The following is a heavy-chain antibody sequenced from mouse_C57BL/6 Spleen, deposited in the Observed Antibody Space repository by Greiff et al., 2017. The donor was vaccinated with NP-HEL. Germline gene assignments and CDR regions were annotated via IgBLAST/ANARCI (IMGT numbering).Heavy chain of an antibody. V-gene: IGHV1-69*01. J-gene: IGHJ2*01. CDR1: GYTFTSYW. CDR2: IDPSDSYT. CDR3: ARSLRGYFDY. D-gene: IGHD1-1*01. Sequence: VQLQQSGAELVMPGASVKLSCKASGYTFTSYWMHWVKQRPGQGLEWIGEIDPSDSYTNYNQKFKGKSTLTVDKSSSTAYMQLSSLTAEDSAVYYCARSLRGYFDYWGQGTTLTVSS.